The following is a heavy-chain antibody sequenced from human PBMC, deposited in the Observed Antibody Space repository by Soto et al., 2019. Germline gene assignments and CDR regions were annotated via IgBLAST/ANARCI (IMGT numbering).Heavy chain of an antibody. J-gene: IGHJ4*02. Sequence: EVQLVESGGGLVQPGRSLRLSCAASGFTFDDYAMHWVRQAPGKGLEWVSGISWNSGSIGYADSVKGRFTISRDNAKNSLYLQMNSLSAEDTALYYCAKEMAFGDQGFDYWGQGTLVTVSS. CDR2: ISWNSGSI. V-gene: IGHV3-9*01. CDR1: GFTFDDYA. CDR3: AKEMAFGDQGFDY. D-gene: IGHD3-10*01.